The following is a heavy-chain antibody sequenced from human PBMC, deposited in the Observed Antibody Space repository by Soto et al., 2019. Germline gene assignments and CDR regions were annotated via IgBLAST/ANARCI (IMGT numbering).Heavy chain of an antibody. Sequence: PGGSLRLSCAASGFTFSSYAMSWVRQAPGKGLEWVSAISGSGGSTYYADSVKGRYTISRDNSKNTLYLQMNSLRAEDTAVYYCAKASVVTSRYFDYWGQGTLVTVSS. V-gene: IGHV3-23*01. D-gene: IGHD2-15*01. CDR2: ISGSGGST. J-gene: IGHJ4*02. CDR1: GFTFSSYA. CDR3: AKASVVTSRYFDY.